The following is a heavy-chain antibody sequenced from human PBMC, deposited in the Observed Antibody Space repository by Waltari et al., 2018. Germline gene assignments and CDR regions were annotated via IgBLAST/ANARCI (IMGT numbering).Heavy chain of an antibody. Sequence: QVQLQQWGAGLLKPSETLSLTCTVYGGSFSGYYWSWIRQPPGKGLEWIGEINHSGITNSTPSLTSRVTISVDTSKNQFSLKLSSVTAADTAVYYCASSVTTGYFDYWGQGTLVTVSS. CDR2: INHSGIT. J-gene: IGHJ4*02. V-gene: IGHV4-34*01. D-gene: IGHD4-17*01. CDR3: ASSVTTGYFDY. CDR1: GGSFSGYY.